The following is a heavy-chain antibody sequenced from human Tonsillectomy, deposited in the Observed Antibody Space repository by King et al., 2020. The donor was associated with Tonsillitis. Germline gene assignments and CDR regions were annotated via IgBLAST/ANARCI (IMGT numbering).Heavy chain of an antibody. J-gene: IGHJ6*03. D-gene: IGHD3-10*01. CDR2: IYYSGST. CDR1: GGSISSYY. V-gene: IGHV4-59*01. Sequence: VQLQESGPGLVKPSETLSLTCTVSGGSISSYYWSWIRQPPGKGLEWIGYIYYSGSTNYNPSLKSRVTISVDTSKEQFSLKLSSVTAADTAVYYCARVSSPQNTMDPNYYYYYMDVWGKGTTVTVSS. CDR3: ARVSSPQNTMDPNYYYYYMDV.